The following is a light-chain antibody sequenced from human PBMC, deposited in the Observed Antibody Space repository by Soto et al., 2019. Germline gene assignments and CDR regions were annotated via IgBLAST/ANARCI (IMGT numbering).Light chain of an antibody. CDR3: LLYYGGAQV. CDR2: SIS. CDR1: TGAVTSGYY. Sequence: QAVVTQEPSLAVSPGETVTLTCASSTGAVTSGYYPNWFQQNPGQAPRPLIYSISNKHSWTPARFSGSLLGDKAALTLSGVQPEDEAYYYCLLYYGGAQVFGGGTKLTVL. V-gene: IGLV7-43*01. J-gene: IGLJ3*02.